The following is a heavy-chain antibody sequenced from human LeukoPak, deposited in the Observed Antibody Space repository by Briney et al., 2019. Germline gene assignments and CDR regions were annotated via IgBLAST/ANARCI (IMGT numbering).Heavy chain of an antibody. CDR2: IKQDGSEK. J-gene: IGHJ4*02. D-gene: IGHD1-26*01. CDR1: GFTFSTYW. V-gene: IGHV3-7*01. CDR3: ARGMGNFDY. Sequence: GGSLRLSCAASGFTFSTYWMSWVRQAPGKGLEGVANIKQDGSEKYYVDSVKGRFTISRDNAKNSLYLQMNSLRAEDTAVYYCARGMGNFDYWGQGTLVTVSP.